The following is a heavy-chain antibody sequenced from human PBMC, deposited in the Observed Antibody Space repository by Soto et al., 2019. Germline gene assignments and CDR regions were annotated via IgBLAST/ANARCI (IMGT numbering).Heavy chain of an antibody. J-gene: IGHJ4*02. CDR3: ARGLRGYSSGWY. CDR1: GFTFSSYS. D-gene: IGHD6-19*01. Sequence: EVQLVESGGGLVQPGGSLRLSCAASGFTFSSYSMNWVRQAPGKGLEWVSYISSSSSTIYYADSVKGRFTISRDNAKNSLYLQMNILRDEDTAVYYCARGLRGYSSGWYGGQGTLVTVSS. CDR2: ISSSSSTI. V-gene: IGHV3-48*02.